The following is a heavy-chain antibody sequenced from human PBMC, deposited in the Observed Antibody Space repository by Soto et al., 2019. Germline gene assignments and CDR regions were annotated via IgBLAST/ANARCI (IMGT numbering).Heavy chain of an antibody. CDR2: INADNGNT. J-gene: IGHJ4*02. CDR1: GYTFTRYA. CDR3: ARGPTAMVLDY. Sequence: ASVKVSCKASGYTFTRYAMHWVRQAPGQRLEWMGWINADNGNTKYSQKFQGRVTITRDTFASTAYMELSSLRSEDTAVYYCARGPTAMVLDYWGQGTLVTVSS. D-gene: IGHD5-18*01. V-gene: IGHV1-3*01.